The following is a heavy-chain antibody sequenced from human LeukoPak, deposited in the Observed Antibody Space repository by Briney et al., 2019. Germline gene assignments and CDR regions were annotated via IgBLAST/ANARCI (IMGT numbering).Heavy chain of an antibody. CDR2: IYPGDSDT. CDR1: GHSFTSYW. J-gene: IGHJ4*02. Sequence: GESLKISCKGSGHSFTSYWIGWVRQMPGKGLEWMGIIYPGDSDTRYSPSFQGQVTISADKSISTAYLQWSSLKASDTAMYYCARTGGRDGSGSYYRPLEYWGQGTLVTVSS. V-gene: IGHV5-51*01. CDR3: ARTGGRDGSGSYYRPLEY. D-gene: IGHD3-10*01.